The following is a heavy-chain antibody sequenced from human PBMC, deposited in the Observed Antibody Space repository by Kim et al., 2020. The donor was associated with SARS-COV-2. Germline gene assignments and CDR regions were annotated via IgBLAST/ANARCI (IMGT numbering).Heavy chain of an antibody. J-gene: IGHJ4*01. Sequence: GGSLRLSCGASGFPFSTAWMSWVRQAPGKGLEWVGRIKSKIDGETADYSAPVRCRFIITRDDSRNMVFLQMYDLRADDTAVYYCTTVGFGDYVNYWGRGTLVAVST. CDR1: GFPFSTAW. V-gene: IGHV3-15*01. CDR3: TTVGFGDYVNY. D-gene: IGHD4-17*01. CDR2: IKSKIDGETA.